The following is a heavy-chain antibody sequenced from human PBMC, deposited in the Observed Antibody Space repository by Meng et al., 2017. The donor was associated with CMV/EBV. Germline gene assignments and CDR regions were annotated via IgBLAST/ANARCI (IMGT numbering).Heavy chain of an antibody. CDR1: GGTFSSYA. D-gene: IGHD6-19*01. CDR3: ARSSQWLLPNLDH. J-gene: IGHJ4*02. Sequence: SVKVSCKTSGGTFSSYAFIWVRQAPGQGLEWMAGIVPIFGTTDYAQKFQGRVTLTTDESTSTANMELSSLTSEDTAVYYCARSSQWLLPNLDHWGQGTLVTVSS. CDR2: IVPIFGTT. V-gene: IGHV1-69*05.